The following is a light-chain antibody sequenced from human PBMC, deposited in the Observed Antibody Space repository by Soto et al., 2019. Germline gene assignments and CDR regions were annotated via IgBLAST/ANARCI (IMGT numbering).Light chain of an antibody. J-gene: IGKJ1*01. CDR1: QGIGNR. V-gene: IGKV1-6*01. CDR2: AAS. Sequence: AIQMTQSPSSLSASVGDRITITCRASQGIGNRLGWYQQKAGKAPKLLIYAASTLQSGVPSSFSGGASGTDFTLTISCLQPEDCATYYCLQDHSYPWTFGRGTRVEVK. CDR3: LQDHSYPWT.